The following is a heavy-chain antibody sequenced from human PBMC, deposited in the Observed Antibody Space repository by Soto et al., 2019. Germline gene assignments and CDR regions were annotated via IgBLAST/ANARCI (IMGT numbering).Heavy chain of an antibody. CDR2: ISAYNGNT. CDR1: GYAFTSYG. V-gene: IGHV1-18*01. CDR3: ARVFKGITGTYFDY. J-gene: IGHJ4*02. Sequence: ASVKVSCKASGYAFTSYGISWVRQAPGQGLEWMGWISAYNGNTNYAQKLQGRVTMTTDTSTSTAYMELRSLRSDDTAVYYCARVFKGITGTYFDYWGQGTLVTVSS. D-gene: IGHD1-20*01.